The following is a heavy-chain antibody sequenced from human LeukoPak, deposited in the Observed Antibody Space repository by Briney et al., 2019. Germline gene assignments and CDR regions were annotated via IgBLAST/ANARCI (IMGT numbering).Heavy chain of an antibody. D-gene: IGHD6-19*01. CDR1: GFTFSSYS. Sequence: GGSLRLSCAASGFTFSSYSMNWVRQAPGKGLEWVSSISSSSSYIYYADSVKGRFTISRDNAKNSLYLQMNSLRAEDTAVYYCARNQWLVQDAFDIWGQGTMVTVSS. V-gene: IGHV3-21*01. CDR2: ISSSSSYI. CDR3: ARNQWLVQDAFDI. J-gene: IGHJ3*02.